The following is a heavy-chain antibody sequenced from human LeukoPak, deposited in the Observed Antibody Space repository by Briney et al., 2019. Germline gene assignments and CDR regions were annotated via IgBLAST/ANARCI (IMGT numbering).Heavy chain of an antibody. CDR3: SRAKGSGSYYYYYYGMDV. CDR2: IRSRGTTI. J-gene: IGHJ6*02. V-gene: IGHV3-11*01. D-gene: IGHD3-10*01. CDR1: GFTFSDFC. Sequence: GGSLRLSSAASGFTFSDFCMSWVRQAPGEGLEWVSYIRSRGTTIYYAGSMKGRFTISRDNAKNSLYLQMNRLRAEDTAVYYCSRAKGSGSYYYYYYGMDVWGQGTTVTVSS.